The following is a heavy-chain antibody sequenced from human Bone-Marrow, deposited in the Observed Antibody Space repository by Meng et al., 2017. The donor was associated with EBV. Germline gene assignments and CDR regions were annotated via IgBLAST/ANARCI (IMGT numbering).Heavy chain of an antibody. J-gene: IGHJ4*02. Sequence: QVQVVQSGAEVEKAGYSVKVSCKTSGGTFRRDAISWVRQAPGQGLEWMGGLIPLSDAPHYAQKFQGRVTITADESTSTHYLDLSGLRAEDTAVYFCASESGRGFTPDYWGQGTLVTVSS. CDR2: LIPLSDAP. CDR3: ASESGRGFTPDY. V-gene: IGHV1-69*01. CDR1: GGTFRRDA. D-gene: IGHD3-10*01.